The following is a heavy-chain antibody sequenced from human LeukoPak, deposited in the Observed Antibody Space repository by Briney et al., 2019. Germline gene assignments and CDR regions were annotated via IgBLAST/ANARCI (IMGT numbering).Heavy chain of an antibody. CDR2: IWYDGSNK. J-gene: IGHJ6*02. D-gene: IGHD3-10*01. Sequence: GRSLRLSCAVSGFTLNSFGMQWVSQAPGKGREWVAVIWYDGSNKYHADFVKGRFTTSRDNSKNTLYLQMNSLRAEDTAVYYCAREAPPGYYGSGPSYYYNGMDVWGQGTTVTVSS. CDR1: GFTLNSFG. V-gene: IGHV3-33*01. CDR3: AREAPPGYYGSGPSYYYNGMDV.